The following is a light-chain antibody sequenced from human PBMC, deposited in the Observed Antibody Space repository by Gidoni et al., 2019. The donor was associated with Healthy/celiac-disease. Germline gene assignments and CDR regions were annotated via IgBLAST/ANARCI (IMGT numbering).Light chain of an antibody. V-gene: IGKV3-15*01. Sequence: EIVITQSPATLSVSPGERATLSCRASQSVSSNLAWYQQKPGQAPRLLIYGASTRATGIPARFSGSGSGKEFTLTISSLQSEDFAVYYCQQYNNWPPWTLGQGTKVEIK. CDR3: QQYNNWPPWT. CDR1: QSVSSN. CDR2: GAS. J-gene: IGKJ1*01.